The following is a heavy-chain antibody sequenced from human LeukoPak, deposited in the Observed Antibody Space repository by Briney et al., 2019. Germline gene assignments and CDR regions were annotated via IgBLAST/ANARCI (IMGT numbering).Heavy chain of an antibody. D-gene: IGHD3-3*01. Sequence: SETLSLTCTVSGGSISSYYWSWIRQPPGKGLEWIGYIYYSGSTNYNPSLKSRVTISVDTSKNQFSLKLSSVTAADTAVYYCARGAFDFWSGYSEIYFDYWGQGTLVTVSS. J-gene: IGHJ4*02. CDR3: ARGAFDFWSGYSEIYFDY. V-gene: IGHV4-59*01. CDR1: GGSISSYY. CDR2: IYYSGST.